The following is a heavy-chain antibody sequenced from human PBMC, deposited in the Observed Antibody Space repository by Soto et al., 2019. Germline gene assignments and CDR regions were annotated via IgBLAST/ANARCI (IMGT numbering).Heavy chain of an antibody. Sequence: SETLSLTCTVSGGSISSSSYYWGWIRQPPGKGLEWIGSIYYSGSTYYNPSLKSRVTISVDTSKNQFSLKLSSVTAADTAVYYCARHIKEKGISDWFDPWGQGTLVTVSS. V-gene: IGHV4-39*01. D-gene: IGHD3-3*02. CDR1: GGSISSSSYY. CDR2: IYYSGST. CDR3: ARHIKEKGISDWFDP. J-gene: IGHJ5*02.